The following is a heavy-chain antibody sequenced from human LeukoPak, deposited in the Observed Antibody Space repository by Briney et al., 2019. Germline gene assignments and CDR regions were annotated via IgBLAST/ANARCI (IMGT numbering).Heavy chain of an antibody. CDR3: ARDLGDSSGYYGY. CDR2: ISGSGGST. Sequence: PGGSLRLSCAASGFTFSSYAMSWVRQAPGKGLEWVSAISGSGGSTYYADSVKGRFTISRDNSKNTLYLQMNSLRAEDTAVYYCARDLGDSSGYYGYWGQGTLVTVSS. J-gene: IGHJ4*02. V-gene: IGHV3-23*01. D-gene: IGHD3-22*01. CDR1: GFTFSSYA.